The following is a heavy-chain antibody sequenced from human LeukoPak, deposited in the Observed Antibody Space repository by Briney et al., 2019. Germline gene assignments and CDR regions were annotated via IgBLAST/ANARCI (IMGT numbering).Heavy chain of an antibody. CDR3: TKLILTDAFDI. V-gene: IGHV3-23*01. J-gene: IGHJ3*02. D-gene: IGHD3-16*01. CDR1: GFTFSSYA. Sequence: GGSLRLSCAASGFTFSSYATSWVRQAPGKGLEWVSAISGSGDNTYYADSVKGRFTISRDNSKSTLYLQMNSLRAEDTAVYYCTKLILTDAFDIWGQGTMVTVSS. CDR2: ISGSGDNT.